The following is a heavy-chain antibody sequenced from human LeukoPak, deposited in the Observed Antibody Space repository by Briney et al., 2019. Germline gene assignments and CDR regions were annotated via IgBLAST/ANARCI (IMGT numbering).Heavy chain of an antibody. D-gene: IGHD2-2*01. J-gene: IGHJ5*02. Sequence: ASVKVSCKASGYTFTGYYMHWVRQAPGQGLEWMGWINPNSGGTNYAQKFQGRVTMTRDTSISTAYMELSRRSSDDTAVYYCASRERSSTSFRFDPWGQGTLVTGSS. CDR1: GYTFTGYY. V-gene: IGHV1-2*02. CDR2: INPNSGGT. CDR3: ASRERSSTSFRFDP.